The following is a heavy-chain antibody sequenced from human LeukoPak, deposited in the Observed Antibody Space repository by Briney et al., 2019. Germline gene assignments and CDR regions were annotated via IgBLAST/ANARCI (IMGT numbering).Heavy chain of an antibody. Sequence: ASVKVSCKASGGTFSSYAISWVRQAPGQGLEWMGRIIPILGIANYAQKFQGRVTITADKSTSTAYMELSSLRSEDTAVYYCAREDASGSYYNVHGFDPWGQGTLVTVSS. CDR1: GGTFSSYA. J-gene: IGHJ5*02. V-gene: IGHV1-69*04. CDR3: AREDASGSYYNVHGFDP. CDR2: IIPILGIA. D-gene: IGHD3-10*01.